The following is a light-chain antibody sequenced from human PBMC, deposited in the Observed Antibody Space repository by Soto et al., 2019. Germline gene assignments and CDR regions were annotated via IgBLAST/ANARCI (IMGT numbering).Light chain of an antibody. CDR2: DAS. Sequence: LMTQSPATLSLSPGERATLSCRASQGVSSTLAWYQQKPGQAPRLLIYDASTRATGVPARFSGSGFGTEFTLTISSLQSEDFAVYYCQQYNNWPYTFGQGTRLEIK. V-gene: IGKV3-15*01. CDR3: QQYNNWPYT. J-gene: IGKJ5*01. CDR1: QGVSST.